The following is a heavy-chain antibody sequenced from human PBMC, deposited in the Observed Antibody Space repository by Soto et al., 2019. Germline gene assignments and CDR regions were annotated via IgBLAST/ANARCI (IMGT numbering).Heavy chain of an antibody. J-gene: IGHJ6*02. V-gene: IGHV4-39*01. CDR3: ATPSWSGYLPEYSDRHGMDV. CDR2: IYYSGST. D-gene: IGHD3-3*01. Sequence: SETLSLTCTVSGGSISSSSYYWGWIRQPPGKGLEWIGSIYYSGSTYYNPSLKSRVTISVDTSKNQFSLKLSSVTAADTAVYYCATPSWSGYLPEYSDRHGMDVWGQGTTVTVSS. CDR1: GGSISSSSYY.